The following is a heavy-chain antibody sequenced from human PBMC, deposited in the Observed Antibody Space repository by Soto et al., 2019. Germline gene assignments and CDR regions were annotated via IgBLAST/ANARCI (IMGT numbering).Heavy chain of an antibody. J-gene: IGHJ4*02. Sequence: QVQLVESGGGVVQPGRSLRLSCAASGFTFSSYGMHWVRQAPGKGLEWVAVIWNDGHNKYYSDSVKGRFTISRDNSKNTLELQMNSLRAEDTAVDYCARAGSVFYWGPFDYWGQGTLVTVSS. V-gene: IGHV3-33*01. CDR2: IWNDGHNK. CDR3: ARAGSVFYWGPFDY. D-gene: IGHD7-27*01. CDR1: GFTFSSYG.